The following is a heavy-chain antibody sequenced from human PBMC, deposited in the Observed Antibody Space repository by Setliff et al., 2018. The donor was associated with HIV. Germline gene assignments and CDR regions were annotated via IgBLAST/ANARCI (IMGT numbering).Heavy chain of an antibody. Sequence: ASVKVSCKASGYTFSNYGISWLRQAPGQGPEWMGWISGDNGDTNYAQKFQGRLTMTTDTSTSTAYMELRSLRSDDTAVYYCAREIVSTITAYDIWGQGTMVTVSS. CDR1: GYTFSNYG. CDR2: ISGDNGDT. CDR3: AREIVSTITAYDI. J-gene: IGHJ3*02. V-gene: IGHV1-18*01. D-gene: IGHD5-12*01.